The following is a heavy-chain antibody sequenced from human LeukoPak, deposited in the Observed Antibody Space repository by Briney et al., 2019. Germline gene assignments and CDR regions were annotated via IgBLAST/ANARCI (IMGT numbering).Heavy chain of an antibody. J-gene: IGHJ4*02. D-gene: IGHD3-22*01. Sequence: ASVKVSCKASGYTFTSYAMHWVRQAPGQGLEWMGWINPNSGGTNYAQKFQGRVTMTRDTSISTVYMELSSLRSEDTAVYYCARGVGSGYFFDYWGQGTLVTVSS. CDR1: GYTFTSYA. CDR3: ARGVGSGYFFDY. V-gene: IGHV1-2*02. CDR2: INPNSGGT.